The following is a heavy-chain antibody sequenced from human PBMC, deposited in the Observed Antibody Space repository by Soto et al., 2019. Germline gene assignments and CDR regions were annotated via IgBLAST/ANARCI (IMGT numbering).Heavy chain of an antibody. Sequence: GGSLTLACAFSGFPFSTYSMQWVRQAPGKGLEWISYINSDSTTTFHADSVKGRFTVSRDNAKNSLYLQISSLRHEDTAVYYSARDLSHRGQGTLVTVSS. CDR2: INSDSTTT. CDR1: GFPFSTYS. CDR3: ARDLSH. J-gene: IGHJ4*02. V-gene: IGHV3-48*02.